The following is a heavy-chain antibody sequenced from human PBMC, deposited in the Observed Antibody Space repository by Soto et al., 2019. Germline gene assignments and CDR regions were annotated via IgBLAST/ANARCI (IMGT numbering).Heavy chain of an antibody. CDR2: LSGSGGST. CDR3: AKESPLYCGSGSCAFDS. CDR1: GFTFHNFA. D-gene: IGHD2-15*01. V-gene: IGHV3-23*01. Sequence: PGGSLRLSCAASGFTFHNFAMSWVRQAPGKGLEWVSGLSGSGGSTYYADSVKGRFTISRDNSKNTLFLQMDSLRAEDTALYFCAKESPLYCGSGSCAFDSWGQGTLVTVSS. J-gene: IGHJ4*02.